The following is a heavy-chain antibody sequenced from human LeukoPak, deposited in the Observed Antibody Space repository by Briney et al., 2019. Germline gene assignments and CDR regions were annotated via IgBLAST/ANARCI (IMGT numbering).Heavy chain of an antibody. D-gene: IGHD3-9*01. CDR2: ISSGSSYI. V-gene: IGHV3-21*01. CDR3: VRDAKQYYDILTGYYNDAFDI. CDR1: GFTFSSYS. Sequence: SGGSLRLSCAASGFTFSSYSMNRVRQAPGKGLEWVSSISSGSSYIYYADSEKGRFTVSRDNAKHSLYLQMNSLRAEDTAVYYCVRDAKQYYDILTGYYNDAFDIWGQGTMVTVSS. J-gene: IGHJ3*02.